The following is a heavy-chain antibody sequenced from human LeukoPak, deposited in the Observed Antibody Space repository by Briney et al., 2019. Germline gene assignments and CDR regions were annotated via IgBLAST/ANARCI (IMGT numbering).Heavy chain of an antibody. V-gene: IGHV1-18*01. CDR3: ARGEFTLDAFDI. CDR2: ISPYSGNT. CDR1: GYNFDNYG. Sequence: ASVKVSCKSSGYNFDNYGIGWVRQAPGQGLEWMGWISPYSGNTNYGQKLQGRVTMTTDTSTNTAYMELRRLSLDDTAIYYCARGEFTLDAFDIWGQGTMVTVSS. J-gene: IGHJ3*02. D-gene: IGHD3-10*01.